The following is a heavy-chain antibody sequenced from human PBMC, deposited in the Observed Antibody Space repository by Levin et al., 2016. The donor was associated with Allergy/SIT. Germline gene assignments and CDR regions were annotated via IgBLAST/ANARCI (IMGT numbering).Heavy chain of an antibody. J-gene: IGHJ4*02. D-gene: IGHD7-27*01. CDR2: IASNGGGGGT. V-gene: IGHV3-64D*08. CDR3: VRSNWGNDY. Sequence: WIRQPPGKGLEYVSTIASNGGGGGTFYADSVKGRFSISRDGSKDTLYLQMNSLRGDDTAVYYCVRSNWGNDYWGQGTLVTVSS.